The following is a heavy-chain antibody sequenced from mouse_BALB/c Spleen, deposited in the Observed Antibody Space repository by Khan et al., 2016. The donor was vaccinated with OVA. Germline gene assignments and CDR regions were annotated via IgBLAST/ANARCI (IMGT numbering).Heavy chain of an antibody. CDR1: GFTFSPYS. J-gene: IGHJ3*01. V-gene: IGHV5-6*01. CDR3: ATLLTGSVAY. Sequence: EVMLVESGGDLVKSGGSLKLSCAASGFTFSPYSMSWVRQTPDKRLEWVATISSDGDYTYYPDSVKGRFKISRANAKNTLYLQMSSLKSADTAIYYCATLLTGSVAYWGQGTLGTVSA. D-gene: IGHD4-1*01. CDR2: ISSDGDYT.